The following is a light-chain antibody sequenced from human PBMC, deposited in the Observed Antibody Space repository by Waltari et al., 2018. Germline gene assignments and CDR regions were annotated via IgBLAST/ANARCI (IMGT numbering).Light chain of an antibody. Sequence: IQISQSPSPLSASIGNRVTITCRASQDIKTWVAWYQQKPGKAPKFLVYKASSLHTGVPSRFTGSGSGTDFTLTITSLQPDDFATYFCQKYDTSPLTFGEGTKVEIK. CDR2: KAS. V-gene: IGKV1-5*03. J-gene: IGKJ4*01. CDR3: QKYDTSPLT. CDR1: QDIKTW.